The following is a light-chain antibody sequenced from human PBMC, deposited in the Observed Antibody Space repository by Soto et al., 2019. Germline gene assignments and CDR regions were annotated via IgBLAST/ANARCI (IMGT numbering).Light chain of an antibody. CDR3: CSYAGSSTFV. Sequence: QSALTQPASVSGSPGQSITISCTGTSIDVGSYNLVSWYQQHPGKAPKLMIYEGSKRPSGVSNRFSGSKSGNTASLTISGLQAEDEADYCCCSYAGSSTFVFXGGTQLTVL. J-gene: IGLJ2*01. V-gene: IGLV2-23*03. CDR1: SIDVGSYNL. CDR2: EGS.